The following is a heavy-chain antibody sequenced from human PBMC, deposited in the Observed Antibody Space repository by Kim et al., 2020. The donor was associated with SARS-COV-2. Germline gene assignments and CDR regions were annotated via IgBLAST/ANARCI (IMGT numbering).Heavy chain of an antibody. CDR2: ISSSGSYT. CDR1: GIDFSYYY. Sequence: GGSLGLSCAASGIDFSYYYMSWIRQAPGKGLEWISYISSSGSYTKYADSLKGRFTISRDNAENSLYLEMNSLRPEDTAVYYCVRVAVGASSWYYFDSWGQGTLVTVSS. D-gene: IGHD6-13*01. V-gene: IGHV3-11*05. J-gene: IGHJ4*02. CDR3: VRVAVGASSWYYFDS.